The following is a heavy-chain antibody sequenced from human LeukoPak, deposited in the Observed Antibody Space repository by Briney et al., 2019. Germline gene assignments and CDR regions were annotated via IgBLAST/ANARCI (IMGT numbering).Heavy chain of an antibody. CDR1: GGSFSGYY. J-gene: IGHJ4*02. Sequence: SETLSLTCAVYGGSFSGYYWSWIRQPPGKGLEWIGEINHSGSTNYNPSLKSRVTISVDTSKNQFSLKLSSVTAADTAVYYCTRGPGAVACIGPFAPVGFDYWGQGTLVTVSS. CDR3: TRGPGAVACIGPFAPVGFDY. CDR2: INHSGST. V-gene: IGHV4-34*01. D-gene: IGHD6-19*01.